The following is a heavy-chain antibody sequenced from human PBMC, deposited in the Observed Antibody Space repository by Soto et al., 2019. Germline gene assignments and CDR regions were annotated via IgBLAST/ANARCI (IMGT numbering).Heavy chain of an antibody. V-gene: IGHV4-59*01. CDR1: GGSISSYY. J-gene: IGHJ4*02. D-gene: IGHD3-16*01. Sequence: PSETLSLTCTVSGGSISSYYWSWIRQPPGKGLEWIGYIYYSGSSNYNPSLKSRGTISVDTSKNQFSLKLSSVTAADTAVYYCARDQNGGLDYWGQGTLLTVSS. CDR3: ARDQNGGLDY. CDR2: IYYSGSS.